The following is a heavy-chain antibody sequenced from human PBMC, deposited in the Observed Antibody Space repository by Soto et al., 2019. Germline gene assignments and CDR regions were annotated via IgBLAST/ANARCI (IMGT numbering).Heavy chain of an antibody. CDR2: INPILSMS. CDR3: GGSYGSGYRAFDS. Sequence: QVQLVQSGAEVKKPGSSVRVSCKASGDTFNFYSINWVRQAPGLGLEWMGRINPILSMSNYAQRFQGRVTMTADKSTSTAYMELSSLRSEDTAMYYCGGSYGSGYRAFDSWGQGALVTVSS. V-gene: IGHV1-69*02. D-gene: IGHD3-10*01. J-gene: IGHJ4*02. CDR1: GDTFNFYS.